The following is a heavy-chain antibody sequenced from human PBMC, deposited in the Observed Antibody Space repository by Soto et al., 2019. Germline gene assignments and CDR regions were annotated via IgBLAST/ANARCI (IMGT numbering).Heavy chain of an antibody. D-gene: IGHD3-3*01. V-gene: IGHV1-69*18. CDR2: LTPVFGTP. Sequence: QVQLVQSGAEAKKPGSSVKVSCKASGGTFSKYAISWVRQAPGQGLEWVGSLTPVFGTPNYAQKFQGRVTIPADESANTVFMELRGLRSDDTAVYFCAGPSGGQIRFLEPFDFWGQGTPVTVSS. J-gene: IGHJ4*02. CDR3: AGPSGGQIRFLEPFDF. CDR1: GGTFSKYA.